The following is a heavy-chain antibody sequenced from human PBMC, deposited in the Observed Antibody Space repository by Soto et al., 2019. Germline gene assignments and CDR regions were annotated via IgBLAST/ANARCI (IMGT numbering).Heavy chain of an antibody. V-gene: IGHV3-23*01. CDR1: GFHFSSYA. CDR2: ISGSGGST. J-gene: IGHJ4*02. CDR3: AKVGIFGVVIEHFDY. D-gene: IGHD3-3*01. Sequence: GGSLRLSCAASGFHFSSYAMSWVRQAPGKGLEWVSTISGSGGSTYYADSVKGRFTISRDNSKNTLYLQMNSLRAEDTAVYYCAKVGIFGVVIEHFDYWGQGTLVTVSS.